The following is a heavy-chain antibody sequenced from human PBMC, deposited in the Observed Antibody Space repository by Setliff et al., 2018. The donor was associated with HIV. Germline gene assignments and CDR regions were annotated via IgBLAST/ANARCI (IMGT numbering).Heavy chain of an antibody. J-gene: IGHJ5*02. CDR1: GGSISSYY. CDR2: IYYSGST. V-gene: IGHV4-59*01. Sequence: SETLSLTCTVSGGSISSYYWSWIRQPPGKGLEWIGYIYYSGSTNYNPSLKSRVTISVDTSKNQFSLKLSAVTAADTAVYYCARAHIGVAARWSGWFDPWGQGTLVTVSS. CDR3: ARAHIGVAARWSGWFDP. D-gene: IGHD6-6*01.